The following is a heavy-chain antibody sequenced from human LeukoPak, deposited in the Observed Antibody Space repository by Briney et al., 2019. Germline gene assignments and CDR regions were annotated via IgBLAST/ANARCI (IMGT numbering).Heavy chain of an antibody. J-gene: IGHJ4*02. CDR1: GGSISSGDYY. D-gene: IGHD3-16*01. CDR3: ARDIGGWGTIDY. Sequence: SETLSLTCTVSGGSISSGDYYWSWIRQPPGKGLEWIGYIYYSGSTYYNPSLKSRVIMSVDTSKNQFSLKLSSVTAADTAVYYCARDIGGWGTIDYWGQGTLVTVSS. CDR2: IYYSGST. V-gene: IGHV4-30-4*01.